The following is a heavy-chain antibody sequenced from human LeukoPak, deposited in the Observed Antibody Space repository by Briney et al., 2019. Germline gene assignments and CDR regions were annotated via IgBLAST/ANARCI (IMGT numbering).Heavy chain of an antibody. CDR1: GGSLSSSSYY. J-gene: IGHJ5*02. CDR3: ARRVVVTATNWFDP. V-gene: IGHV4-39*01. CDR2: IYYSGST. D-gene: IGHD2-21*02. Sequence: SETLSLTCIVSGGSLSSSSYYWGWIRQPPGKGLEWIGSIYYSGSTYYNPSLKSRVTLSVDTSKNQFSLKLSSVTAADTAVYYCARRVVVTATNWFDPWGQGTLVTVSS.